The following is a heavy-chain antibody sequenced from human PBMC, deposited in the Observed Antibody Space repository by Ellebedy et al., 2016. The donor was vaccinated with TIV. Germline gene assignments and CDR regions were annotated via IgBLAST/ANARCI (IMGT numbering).Heavy chain of an antibody. CDR1: GFTFDDYA. D-gene: IGHD6-19*01. Sequence: GESLKISCAASGFTFDDYAMHWVRQAPGKGLEWVSLISEDGGRTYYADSVKGRFTISRDNSKNSLYLQMNSLRTEDTALYYCAKDLTLYSSGWQDYWGQGTLVTVSS. CDR3: AKDLTLYSSGWQDY. CDR2: ISEDGGRT. J-gene: IGHJ4*02. V-gene: IGHV3-43*02.